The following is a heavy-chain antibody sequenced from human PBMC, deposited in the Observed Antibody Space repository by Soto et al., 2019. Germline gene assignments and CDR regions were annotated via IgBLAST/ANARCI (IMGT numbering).Heavy chain of an antibody. V-gene: IGHV3-30*18. D-gene: IGHD1-1*01. Sequence: QVQLVESGGGVVQPGRSLRLSCAASGFTFSSYGMHWVRQAPGKGLEWVAVISYDGSNKYYADSVKGRFTISRDNSKNTLYLQMNSLRAEDTAVYYCAKDVSREGYNTGDYWGQGTLVTVSS. CDR2: ISYDGSNK. CDR1: GFTFSSYG. CDR3: AKDVSREGYNTGDY. J-gene: IGHJ4*02.